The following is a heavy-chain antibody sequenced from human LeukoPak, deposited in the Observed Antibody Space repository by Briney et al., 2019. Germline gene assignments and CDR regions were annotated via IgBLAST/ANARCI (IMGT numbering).Heavy chain of an antibody. CDR3: AHRLVDAYYDDSSGFGAFDI. Sequence: ASGPTLVNPTQTLTLTCTFSGFALSTSGVGVGWIRQPPGKALEWLALIYWNDDKRYSPCLKSRLTITKDNSKNQVVLTMTNMDPVDTATYYCAHRLVDAYYDDSSGFGAFDIWGQRTMVTVSS. J-gene: IGHJ3*02. V-gene: IGHV2-5*01. D-gene: IGHD3-22*01. CDR2: IYWNDDK. CDR1: GFALSTSGVG.